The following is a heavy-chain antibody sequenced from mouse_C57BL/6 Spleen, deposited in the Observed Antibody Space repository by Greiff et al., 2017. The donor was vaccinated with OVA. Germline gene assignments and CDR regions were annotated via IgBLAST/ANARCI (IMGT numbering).Heavy chain of an antibody. J-gene: IGHJ4*01. CDR1: GYSFTDYN. CDR3: ARRDIAGDAMDY. D-gene: IGHD1-1*01. V-gene: IGHV1-39*01. Sequence: EVQRVESGPELVKPGASVKISCKASGYSFTDYNMNWVKQSNGKSLEWIGVINPKYGTTSYNQKFKGKATLTVDQYSSTAYMPLTSLTSEDSAVYYCARRDIAGDAMDYWGQGTSVTVSS. CDR2: INPKYGTT.